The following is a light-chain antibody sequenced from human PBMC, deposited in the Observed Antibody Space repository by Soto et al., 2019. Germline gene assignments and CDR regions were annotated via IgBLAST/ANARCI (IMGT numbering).Light chain of an antibody. Sequence: QSVLTQPPSASGTPGQRVTISCSGTSDDVGGYNYVSWYQQHSGKAPKLIIYEVTNRPSGVSNRFSGSKSGNTASLTISGLQADDEADYHCSSYTSHYTRVFGTGTKLTVL. CDR3: SSYTSHYTRV. J-gene: IGLJ1*01. CDR1: SDDVGGYNY. CDR2: EVT. V-gene: IGLV2-14*03.